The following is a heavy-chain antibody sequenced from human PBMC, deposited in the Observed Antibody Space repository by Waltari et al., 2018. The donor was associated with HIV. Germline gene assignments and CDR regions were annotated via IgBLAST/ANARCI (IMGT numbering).Heavy chain of an antibody. D-gene: IGHD3-10*02. CDR2: ISAYNRIT. CDR1: GYSFRNYA. CDR3: ARGNSMLRMAELDY. J-gene: IGHJ4*02. V-gene: IGHV1-18*01. Sequence: QVNLVQSGAEVKKPGASVKISCEASGYSFRNYAINWVRQALGQGLEWMGWISAYNRITKYAEKVQGRVTITTDTSTNTAYMEIRSLRSDDTAVYFCARGNSMLRMAELDYWGQGTLVTVSS.